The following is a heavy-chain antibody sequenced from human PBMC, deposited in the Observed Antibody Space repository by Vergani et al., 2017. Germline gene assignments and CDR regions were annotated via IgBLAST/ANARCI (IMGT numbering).Heavy chain of an antibody. D-gene: IGHD1-14*01. CDR3: ARVSVPGTDYYYYGMDV. Sequence: QVQLVESGGGVVQPGRSLRLSCAASGFTFSSYAMHWVRQAPGKGLEWVAVISYDGSNKYYADSVKGRFTISRDNSKNTLYLQMNSLRAEDTAVYYCARVSVPGTDYYYYGMDVWGQGTTVTVSS. CDR1: GFTFSSYA. V-gene: IGHV3-30*01. CDR2: ISYDGSNK. J-gene: IGHJ6*02.